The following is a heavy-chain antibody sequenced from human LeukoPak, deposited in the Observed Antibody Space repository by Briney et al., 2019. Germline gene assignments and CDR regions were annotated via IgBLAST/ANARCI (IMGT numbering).Heavy chain of an antibody. D-gene: IGHD1-26*01. J-gene: IGHJ6*03. Sequence: RGSLRLSCAASGFTISPYWMHWVRQTPGKRLVWVSRISRDGSNTFYADSVKGRFTISRDNANKTLYLQMNSLRGDDTAVYYCAREWDLPGAYYMDVWGKGTTVTVSS. V-gene: IGHV3-74*01. CDR2: ISRDGSNT. CDR1: GFTISPYW. CDR3: AREWDLPGAYYMDV.